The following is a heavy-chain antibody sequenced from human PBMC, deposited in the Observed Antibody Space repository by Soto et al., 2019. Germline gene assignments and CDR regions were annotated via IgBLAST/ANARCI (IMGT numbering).Heavy chain of an antibody. V-gene: IGHV3-53*04. CDR2: IYSGGST. CDR3: ARSIVKDNDAFDI. J-gene: IGHJ3*02. Sequence: GGSLRLSCAASGFTVSSNYMSWVRQAPGKGLEWVSVIYSGGSTYYADSVKGRFTISRHNSKNTLYLQMNSLRAEDTAVYYCARSIVKDNDAFDIWGQGTMVTVSS. CDR1: GFTVSSNY. D-gene: IGHD6-6*01.